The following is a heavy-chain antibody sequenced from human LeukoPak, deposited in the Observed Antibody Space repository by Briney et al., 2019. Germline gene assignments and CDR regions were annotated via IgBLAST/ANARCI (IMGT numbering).Heavy chain of an antibody. CDR2: IYYSGNT. V-gene: IGHV4-39*01. D-gene: IGHD2-2*01. CDR3: ASGKDELPAAVVDS. J-gene: IGHJ4*02. Sequence: SEALSLTCTVSGDSIISGTYFWAWIRKPPGKGLEWIGSIYYSGNTYYKPSLKSRVTISLDVTQFSLKLTSMTAADTAVYYYASGKDELPAAVVDSWGQGILVTVSS. CDR1: GDSIISGTYF.